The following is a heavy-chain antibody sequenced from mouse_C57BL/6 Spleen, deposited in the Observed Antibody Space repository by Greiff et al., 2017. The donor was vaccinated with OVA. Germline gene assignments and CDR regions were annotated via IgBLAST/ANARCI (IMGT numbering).Heavy chain of an antibody. CDR3: ARGNWDGDY. Sequence: QVQLKESGAELVKPGASVKLSCKASGYTFTSYWMHWVKQRPGQGLEWIGMIHPNSGSTNYNEKFKSKATLTVDKSSSTAYMQLSSLTSEDSAVYYCARGNWDGDYWGQGTTLTVSS. V-gene: IGHV1-64*01. CDR1: GYTFTSYW. J-gene: IGHJ2*01. D-gene: IGHD4-1*01. CDR2: IHPNSGST.